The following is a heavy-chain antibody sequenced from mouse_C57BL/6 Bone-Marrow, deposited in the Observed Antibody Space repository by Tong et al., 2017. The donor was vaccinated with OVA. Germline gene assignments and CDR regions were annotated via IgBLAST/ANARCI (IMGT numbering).Heavy chain of an antibody. D-gene: IGHD2-2*01. Sequence: EVQLQESGGGLVQPGESLKLSCESNEYEFPSHDMSWVRKTPEKRLELVETINSDGGSTYYPDTMERRFIISRDNTKKTLYVQMSSMRSEDTDLYYCARHYYGYDDDYWGQGTPLAVAS. CDR3: ARHYYGYDDDY. J-gene: IGHJ2*01. CDR2: INSDGGST. CDR1: EYEFPSHD. V-gene: IGHV5-2*01.